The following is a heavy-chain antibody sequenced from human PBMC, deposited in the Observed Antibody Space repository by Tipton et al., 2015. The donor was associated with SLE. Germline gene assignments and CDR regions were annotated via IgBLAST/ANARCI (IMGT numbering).Heavy chain of an antibody. CDR2: IYCSGST. J-gene: IGHJ4*02. V-gene: IGHV4-59*11. Sequence: TLSLTCTVSGGSISSHYWSWIRQPPGKGLEWIGYIYCSGSTNYNPSLKSRVTISVDTSKNQFSLKLSSVTAADTAVYYCARGRWFGDYWGQGTLVTVSS. D-gene: IGHD3-10*01. CDR1: GGSISSHY. CDR3: ARGRWFGDY.